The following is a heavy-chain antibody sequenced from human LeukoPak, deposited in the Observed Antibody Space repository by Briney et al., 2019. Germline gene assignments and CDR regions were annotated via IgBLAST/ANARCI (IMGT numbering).Heavy chain of an antibody. J-gene: IGHJ5*02. Sequence: GGSLRLSCAASGFTFSSYEMNWVRQAPGKGLEWVSYISSSGGTIYYADSVKGRFTISRDNAKNSLYLQLNSLRAEDTAVYYCARSLVVGATYPYHWGQGTLVTVSS. V-gene: IGHV3-48*03. D-gene: IGHD1-26*01. CDR2: ISSSGGTI. CDR1: GFTFSSYE. CDR3: ARSLVVGATYPYH.